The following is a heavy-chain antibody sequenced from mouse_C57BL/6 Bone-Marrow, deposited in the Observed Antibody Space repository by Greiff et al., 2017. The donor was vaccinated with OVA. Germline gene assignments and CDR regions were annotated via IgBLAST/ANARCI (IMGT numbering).Heavy chain of an antibody. CDR2: IRSKSNNYAT. J-gene: IGHJ1*03. CDR3: VSGGYYYGSRNWYFDV. CDR1: GFSFNTYA. V-gene: IGHV10-1*01. D-gene: IGHD1-1*01. Sequence: EVMLVESGGGLVQPKGSLKLSCAASGFSFNTYAMNWVRQAPGKGLEWVARIRSKSNNYATYYADSVKDRFTISRDDSESMLYLQMNNLKTEDTAMYYCVSGGYYYGSRNWYFDVWGTGTTVTVSS.